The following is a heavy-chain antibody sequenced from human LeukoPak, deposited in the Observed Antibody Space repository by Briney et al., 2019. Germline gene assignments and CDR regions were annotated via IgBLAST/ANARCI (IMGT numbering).Heavy chain of an antibody. Sequence: SETLSLTCTVSGGSISSYYWSWIRQPPGKGLEWIGYIYYSGSTNYNPSLKSRVTISVDTSKNQFSLKLSSVTAADTAVYYCARGSRPPTYYYDYWGQGTLVTVSS. CDR2: IYYSGST. V-gene: IGHV4-59*01. CDR1: GGSISSYY. CDR3: ARGSRPPTYYYDY. J-gene: IGHJ4*02.